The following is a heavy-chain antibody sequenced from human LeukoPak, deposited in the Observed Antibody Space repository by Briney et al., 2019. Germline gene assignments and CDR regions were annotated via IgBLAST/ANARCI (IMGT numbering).Heavy chain of an antibody. CDR2: IYYSGNT. J-gene: IGHJ4*02. V-gene: IGHV4-39*01. CDR3: ARQTGSGLFILP. CDR1: VVSTSSSNSY. D-gene: IGHD3/OR15-3a*01. Sequence: SETLSLTCTVSVVSTSSSNSYCGWIRQPPGKGLEWICSIYYSGNTYYNASLKSQASISLDTSKNQFSLRLTSVTAADTAVYYCARQTGSGLFILPGGQGTLVTVSS.